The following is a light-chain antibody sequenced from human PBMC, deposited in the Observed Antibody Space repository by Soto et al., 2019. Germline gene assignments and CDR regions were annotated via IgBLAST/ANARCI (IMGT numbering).Light chain of an antibody. Sequence: ALTQPASVSGSPGQSITISCTGTSSDVGTYDLVSWYQHHPGAAPKLMIYEATRRPSGISNRFSGSKSGNTASLTISGLQAEDEADYYCCSFAGSNSWVFGGGTKLTVL. CDR2: EAT. V-gene: IGLV2-23*01. J-gene: IGLJ3*02. CDR1: SSDVGTYDL. CDR3: CSFAGSNSWV.